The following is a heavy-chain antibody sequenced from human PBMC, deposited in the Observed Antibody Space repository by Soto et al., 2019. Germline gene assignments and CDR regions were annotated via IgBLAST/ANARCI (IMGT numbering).Heavy chain of an antibody. CDR3: VRGGYFFND. J-gene: IGHJ4*02. CDR1: GFTFSTYA. D-gene: IGHD3-22*01. CDR2: ISGSGGST. Sequence: VGSLRLSCAASGFTFSTYAMSWVRQAPGKGLEWVSAISGSGGSTYYVDSVKGRFTISRDNAKASLYLQMNSLRAEDTALYFCVRGGYFFNDWGQGTLVTVSS. V-gene: IGHV3-23*01.